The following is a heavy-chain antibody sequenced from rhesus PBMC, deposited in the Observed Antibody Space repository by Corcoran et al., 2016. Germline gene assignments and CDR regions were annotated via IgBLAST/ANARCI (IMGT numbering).Heavy chain of an antibody. Sequence: QVQLQQWGEGLVKRSETLSLTCAVYGGSISGYYYWSWIRQPPGKGLGWIGYIYGNIARTNSTPPLKTRVTSSKATSKDQFSLRLSSVTAADTAVYYCARDRGYSYCSFDYWGQGVLVTVSS. CDR1: GGSISGYYY. CDR3: ARDRGYSYCSFDY. CDR2: IYGNIART. D-gene: IGHD5-36*01. J-gene: IGHJ4*01. V-gene: IGHV4-73*01.